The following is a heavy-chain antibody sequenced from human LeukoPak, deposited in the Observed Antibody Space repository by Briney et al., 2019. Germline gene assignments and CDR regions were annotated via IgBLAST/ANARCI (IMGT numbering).Heavy chain of an antibody. CDR1: GGSFSGYY. Sequence: SETLSLTCAVYGGSFSGYYWSWIRQPPGKGLEWIGEINHSGSTNYNPSLKSRVTISVDTSKNQFSLKLSSVTAADTAVYYCARSLYYDSSGPYGMDVWGQGTTVTVSS. CDR2: INHSGST. D-gene: IGHD3-22*01. J-gene: IGHJ6*02. CDR3: ARSLYYDSSGPYGMDV. V-gene: IGHV4-34*01.